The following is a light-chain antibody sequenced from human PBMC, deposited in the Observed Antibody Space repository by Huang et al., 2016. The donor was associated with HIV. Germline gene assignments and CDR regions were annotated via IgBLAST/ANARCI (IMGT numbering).Light chain of an antibody. V-gene: IGKV1-39*01. CDR1: QSIYGY. Sequence: IQMTQSPSSLSASVGDRVTITCRASQSIYGYLNWYQQKPGKAPKLLISSASTLHNGVPPRFSGSGSGTDYTLIIDNLQPDDFATYFCQQSYSTLITFGQGSRLDTK. J-gene: IGKJ5*01. CDR2: SAS. CDR3: QQSYSTLIT.